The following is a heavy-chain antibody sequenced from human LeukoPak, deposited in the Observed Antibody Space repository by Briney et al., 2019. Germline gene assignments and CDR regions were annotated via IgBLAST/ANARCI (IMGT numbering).Heavy chain of an antibody. CDR2: ISAYNGNT. CDR3: ARGRRDDYNRLFDY. D-gene: IGHD5-24*01. CDR1: GYTYTSYG. V-gene: IGHV1-18*01. Sequence: ASVKVSCKASGYTYTSYGIIWVRQAPGQGLEWMGWISAYNGNTNYAQKLQGRVTMTTDTSTSTAYMELRSLRSDDTAVYYCARGRRDDYNRLFDYWVQRSLVTVSS. J-gene: IGHJ4*02.